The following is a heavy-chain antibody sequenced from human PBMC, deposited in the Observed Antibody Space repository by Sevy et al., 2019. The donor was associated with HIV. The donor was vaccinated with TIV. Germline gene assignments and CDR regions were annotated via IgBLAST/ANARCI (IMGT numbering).Heavy chain of an antibody. J-gene: IGHJ4*02. CDR1: GGSFSGYY. CDR3: ARGPPYYYDSSGYYYRNIYYFDY. D-gene: IGHD3-22*01. Sequence: TLSLTCAVYGGSFSGYYWSWIRQPPGKGLEWIGEINHSGSTNYNPSLKSRVTISVDTSKNQFSLKLSSVTAADTAVYYCARGPPYYYDSSGYYYRNIYYFDYWGQGTLVTVSS. V-gene: IGHV4-34*01. CDR2: INHSGST.